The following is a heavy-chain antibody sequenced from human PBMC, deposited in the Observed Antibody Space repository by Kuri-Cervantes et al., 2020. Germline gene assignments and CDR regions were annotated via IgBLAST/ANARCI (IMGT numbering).Heavy chain of an antibody. D-gene: IGHD3-10*01. J-gene: IGHJ4*02. CDR2: IYHSGST. CDR3: AGGSGSYSQTYIDY. CDR1: GGSISSGGYS. Sequence: SLTLSCAVSGGSISSGGYSWSWIRRPPGKGLEWIGYIYHSGSTYYNPSLKSRVTISVDTSKNQFSLKLSSVTAADTAVYYCAGGSGSYSQTYIDYWGQGTLVTVSS. V-gene: IGHV4-30-2*05.